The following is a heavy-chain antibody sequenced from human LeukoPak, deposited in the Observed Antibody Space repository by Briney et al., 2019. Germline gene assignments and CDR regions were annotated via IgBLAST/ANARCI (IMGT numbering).Heavy chain of an antibody. D-gene: IGHD3-10*01. CDR1: GFTFSSYG. CDR2: ISYDGSNK. Sequence: GGSLRLSCAASGFTFSSYGMHWVRQAPGKGLEWVAVISYDGSNKYYADSVKGRFTISRDNSKNTLYLQMNSLRAEDTAVYYCAKDWTMVYFFDYWGQGTLVTVSS. CDR3: AKDWTMVYFFDY. J-gene: IGHJ4*02. V-gene: IGHV3-30*18.